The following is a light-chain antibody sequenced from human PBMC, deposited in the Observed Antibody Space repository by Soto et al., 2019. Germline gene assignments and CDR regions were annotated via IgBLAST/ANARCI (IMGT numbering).Light chain of an antibody. J-gene: IGKJ2*01. CDR1: QSVTSSS. Sequence: EIVLTQSPGTLSLSPGERATLSCRASQSVTSSSLAWYQQKPGQAPRLLIYGASSRATGIPDRFSGSGSGTDFTLTISRLESEDFAVYYCQQYCSSPRTFGQGTKLEI. V-gene: IGKV3-20*01. CDR2: GAS. CDR3: QQYCSSPRT.